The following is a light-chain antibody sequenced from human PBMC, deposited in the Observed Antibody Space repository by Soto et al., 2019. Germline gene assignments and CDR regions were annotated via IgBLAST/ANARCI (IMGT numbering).Light chain of an antibody. J-gene: IGLJ1*01. CDR3: GSWDSSLSAYV. V-gene: IGLV1-51*01. CDR2: DDD. CDR1: SSNIGGNS. Sequence: QSVLTQPPSVSAAPGQRVTISCSGSSSNIGGNSVSWYQQLPGTAPKLLIYDDDKRPSGIPDRFSGSKSGTSATLGITGFQTGDEADYYCGSWDSSLSAYVFGTGTRAPS.